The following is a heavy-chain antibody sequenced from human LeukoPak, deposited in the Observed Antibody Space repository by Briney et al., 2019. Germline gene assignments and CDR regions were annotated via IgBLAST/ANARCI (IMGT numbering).Heavy chain of an antibody. D-gene: IGHD6-13*01. CDR3: ARKEGGQLVNTRRWFDP. CDR2: IYYSGST. V-gene: IGHV4-39*07. CDR1: GGSISSSSYY. J-gene: IGHJ5*02. Sequence: SETLSLTCTVSGGSISSSSYYWGWIRQPPGKGLEWIGSIYYSGSTYYNPSLKSRVTISVDTSKNQFSLKLRSVTAADTAVYYCARKEGGQLVNTRRWFDPWGQGTLVTVSS.